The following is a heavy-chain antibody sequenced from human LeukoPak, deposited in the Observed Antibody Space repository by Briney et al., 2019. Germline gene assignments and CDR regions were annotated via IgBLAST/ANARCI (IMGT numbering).Heavy chain of an antibody. CDR2: ISGSGGST. D-gene: IGHD4-11*01. CDR3: ARLQGAPDGIRY. J-gene: IGHJ4*02. Sequence: PGGSLRLSCAASGFTFSSYAMSWVRQAPGKGLEWVSAISGSGGSTYYADSVKGRFTISRDNSKNTLYLQMNSLRAEDTAVYYCARLQGAPDGIRYWGQGTLVTVSS. V-gene: IGHV3-23*01. CDR1: GFTFSSYA.